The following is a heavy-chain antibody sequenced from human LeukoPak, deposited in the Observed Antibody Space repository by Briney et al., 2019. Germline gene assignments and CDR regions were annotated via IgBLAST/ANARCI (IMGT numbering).Heavy chain of an antibody. CDR1: GGSISSHY. V-gene: IGHV4-59*11. CDR3: ARASRAFDY. Sequence: PSETLSLTCTVSGGSISSHYWSWIRQPPGKGLEWIGYIYYSGSTNYNPSLKSRVTISVDTSKNQFSLKLSSVTAADTAVYYCARASRAFDYWGQGTLVTVSS. D-gene: IGHD2-2*01. CDR2: IYYSGST. J-gene: IGHJ4*02.